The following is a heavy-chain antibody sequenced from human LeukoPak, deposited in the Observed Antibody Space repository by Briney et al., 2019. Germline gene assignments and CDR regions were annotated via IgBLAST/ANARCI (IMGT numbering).Heavy chain of an antibody. CDR1: GFTFSRYW. V-gene: IGHV3-74*03. CDR3: AREDVDIVVATSGPFDI. J-gene: IGHJ3*02. Sequence: GGSLRLSCAASGFTFSRYWMHWVRQAPGKGLVWVSRIISDGSITTYADSVKGRFTISRDSAKNTLYLQMNSLRAEDTAVYYCAREDVDIVVATSGPFDIWGQGTMVTVSS. D-gene: IGHD2-15*01. CDR2: IISDGSIT.